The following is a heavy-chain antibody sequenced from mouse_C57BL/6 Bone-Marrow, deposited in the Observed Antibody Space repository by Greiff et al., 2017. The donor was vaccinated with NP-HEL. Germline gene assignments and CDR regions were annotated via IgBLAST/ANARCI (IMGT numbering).Heavy chain of an antibody. V-gene: IGHV14-4*01. J-gene: IGHJ1*03. D-gene: IGHD2-2*01. CDR1: GFNIKDDY. CDR3: TTFYYGYDYWYFDV. CDR2: IDPENGDT. Sequence: VQLKQSGAELVRPGASVKLSCTASGFNIKDDYMHWVKQRPEQGLEWIGWIDPENGDTEYASKFQGKATITADTSSNTAYLQLSSLTSEDTAVYYCTTFYYGYDYWYFDVWGTGTTVTVSS.